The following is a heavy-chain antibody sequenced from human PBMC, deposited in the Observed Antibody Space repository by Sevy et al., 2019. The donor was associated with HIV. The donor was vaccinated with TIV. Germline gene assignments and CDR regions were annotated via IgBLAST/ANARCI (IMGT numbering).Heavy chain of an antibody. CDR1: GLTLSSYA. Sequence: GESLRLSCADSGLTLSSYAMNWVRKAPGKGLEWVSAISGRGGSTYYADSVEGRYTISKDNSKNTLYRQMKSLRAEDTAVYAWAKAPPEHCRGGSCPRAYYYYGMDVWGQGTTVTVSS. J-gene: IGHJ6*02. V-gene: IGHV3-23*01. D-gene: IGHD2-15*01. CDR3: AKAPPEHCRGGSCPRAYYYYGMDV. CDR2: ISGRGGST.